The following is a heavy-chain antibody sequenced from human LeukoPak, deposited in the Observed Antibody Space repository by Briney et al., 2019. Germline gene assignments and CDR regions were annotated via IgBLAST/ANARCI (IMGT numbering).Heavy chain of an antibody. V-gene: IGHV3-23*01. CDR1: GFTLSSYA. CDR2: ISGSGGST. J-gene: IGHJ4*02. D-gene: IGHD6-19*01. CDR3: AKGGSGWYDSLVQTDY. Sequence: GGSLRLSCAASGFTLSSYAMTRVRQAPGKGLEWVSGISGSGGSTYYADSVKGRFTISRDNSKNTLYLQMNSLRVEDTAIYYCAKGGSGWYDSLVQTDYWGQGTLVTVSS.